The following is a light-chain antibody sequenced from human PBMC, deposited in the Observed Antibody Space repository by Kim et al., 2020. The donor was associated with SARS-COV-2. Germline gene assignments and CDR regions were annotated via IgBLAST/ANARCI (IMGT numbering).Light chain of an antibody. CDR2: WAS. CDR3: QQYYSSPLT. Sequence: DVVMTQSPDPLAVSLGERVTINCKSSQTVLHRSNNKNYLAWYKQNPGQPPKLLIYWASTRQSGVPDRFSGSGSATDFTLTISSLQAEDVAVYYCQQYYSSPLTFGGGTKVDIK. J-gene: IGKJ4*01. V-gene: IGKV4-1*01. CDR1: QTVLHRSNNKNY.